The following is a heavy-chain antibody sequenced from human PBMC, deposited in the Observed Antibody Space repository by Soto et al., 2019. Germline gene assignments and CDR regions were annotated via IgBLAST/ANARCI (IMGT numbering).Heavy chain of an antibody. J-gene: IGHJ4*02. CDR3: ARQRTFDSGYDYYFDY. CDR1: GYTFTSYA. CDR2: INAGNGNT. V-gene: IGHV1-3*01. Sequence: ASVKVSCKASGYTFTSYAMHWVRQAPGQRLEWMGWINAGNGNTKYSQKFQGRVTITRDTSASTAYMELSSLRSEDTAVYYCARQRTFDSGYDYYFDYWGQGTLVTVSS. D-gene: IGHD5-12*01.